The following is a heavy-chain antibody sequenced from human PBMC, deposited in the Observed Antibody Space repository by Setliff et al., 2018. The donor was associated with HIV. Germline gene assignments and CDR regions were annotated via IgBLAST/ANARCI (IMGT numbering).Heavy chain of an antibody. CDR1: GGSISSTSYY. Sequence: PSETLSLTCTVSGGSISSTSYYWGWIRQPPGKGLEWIGSIYHSGSTYYNPSLQSRVTISVDTSKNQFSLKLSSVTAADTAVYYCARRDGYSYGFYFDYWGQGTLVTVSS. CDR3: ARRDGYSYGFYFDY. J-gene: IGHJ4*02. D-gene: IGHD5-18*01. V-gene: IGHV4-39*01. CDR2: IYHSGST.